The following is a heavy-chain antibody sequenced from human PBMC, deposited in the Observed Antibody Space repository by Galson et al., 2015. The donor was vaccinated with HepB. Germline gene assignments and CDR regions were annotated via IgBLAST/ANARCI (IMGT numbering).Heavy chain of an antibody. J-gene: IGHJ4*02. Sequence: SLRLSCAASGFTFSSYSMNWVRQAPGRGLEWVSSISSSSTYIYYADSLKGRFTISRDNAKNSLYLQMNSLRAEDTAVYYCARDTLSGSYYRAPFDYWGQGTLVSVSS. D-gene: IGHD1-26*01. V-gene: IGHV3-21*01. CDR2: ISSSSTYI. CDR3: ARDTLSGSYYRAPFDY. CDR1: GFTFSSYS.